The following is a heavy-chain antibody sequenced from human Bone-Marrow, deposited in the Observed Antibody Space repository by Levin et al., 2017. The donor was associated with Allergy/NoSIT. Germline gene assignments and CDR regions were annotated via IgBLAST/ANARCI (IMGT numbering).Heavy chain of an antibody. V-gene: IGHV3-30-3*01. Sequence: PGGSLRLSCAASGFTFSSYAMHWVRQAPGKGLEWVAVISYDGSNKYYADSVKGRFTISRDNSKNTLYLQMNSLRAEDTAVYYCARDPMDIVVVVAATRDIAVYYYYYGMDVWGQGTTVTVSS. J-gene: IGHJ6*02. D-gene: IGHD2-15*01. CDR3: ARDPMDIVVVVAATRDIAVYYYYYGMDV. CDR2: ISYDGSNK. CDR1: GFTFSSYA.